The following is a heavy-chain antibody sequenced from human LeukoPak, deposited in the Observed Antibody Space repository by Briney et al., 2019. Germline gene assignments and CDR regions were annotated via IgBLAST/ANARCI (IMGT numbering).Heavy chain of an antibody. Sequence: SVTVTLTSSGGTFSSYTISWVRQPPGQGLEWMGRIIPIFGTANYAQKFQGRVTITTDESTSTAYMELSTLRSEDTAVYYCARSSNPWIYYFDYWGQGTLVTVSS. CDR1: GGTFSSYT. CDR2: IIPIFGTA. D-gene: IGHD4-11*01. V-gene: IGHV1-69*05. J-gene: IGHJ4*02. CDR3: ARSSNPWIYYFDY.